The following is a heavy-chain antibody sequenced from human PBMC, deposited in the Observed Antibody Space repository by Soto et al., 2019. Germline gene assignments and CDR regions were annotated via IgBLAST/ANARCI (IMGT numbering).Heavy chain of an antibody. D-gene: IGHD1-26*01. J-gene: IGHJ3*02. CDR1: GFTFDDYA. V-gene: IGHV3-9*01. Sequence: GGSLRLSCAASGFTFDDYAMPWVRQVPGKGLEWVSGISWNSGSIGYADSVKGRFTISRDNAKNSLYLQMNSLRAEDTALYYCAKDSPRGGATFDIWGQGTMVTVSS. CDR2: ISWNSGSI. CDR3: AKDSPRGGATFDI.